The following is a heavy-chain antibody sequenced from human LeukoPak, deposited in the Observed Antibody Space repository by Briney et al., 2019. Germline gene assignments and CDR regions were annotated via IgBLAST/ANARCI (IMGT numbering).Heavy chain of an antibody. CDR1: GLIVSSNY. D-gene: IGHD6-19*01. CDR3: AXSGPYSNGGVMTDY. CDR2: IYRDGNT. J-gene: IGHJ4*02. Sequence: GGSLRLSCAASGLIVSSNYMSWVRQAPGKGLEWVSIIYRDGNTNYSDSVKGRFTISRDNSKNTLSLQMNSLRAEDTAVYYCAXSGPYSNGGVMTDYWGQGTLVTVSS. V-gene: IGHV3-66*01.